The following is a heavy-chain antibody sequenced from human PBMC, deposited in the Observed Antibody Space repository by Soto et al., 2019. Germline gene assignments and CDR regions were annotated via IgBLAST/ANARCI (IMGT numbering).Heavy chain of an antibody. Sequence: ASVKVSCKVSGYTLTELSMHWVRQAPGKGLEWMGGFDPEDGETIYAQKFQGRVTMTEDTSTDTAYMELSSLRSEDTAVYYCATDLGGSYHFDYWGQGTLVTVSS. CDR1: GYTLTELS. J-gene: IGHJ4*02. D-gene: IGHD1-26*01. V-gene: IGHV1-24*01. CDR2: FDPEDGET. CDR3: ATDLGGSYHFDY.